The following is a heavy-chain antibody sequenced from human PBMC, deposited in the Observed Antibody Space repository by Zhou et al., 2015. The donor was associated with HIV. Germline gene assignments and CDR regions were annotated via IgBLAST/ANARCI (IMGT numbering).Heavy chain of an antibody. CDR2: IGTAGDT. Sequence: EVQLLESGGGLVQPGRSLRLSCAASGFTFSAYDMHWVRQATGKGLEWVSSIGTAGDTYYADSVKGRFTISRDNSKNTLYLQMNSLRAEDTAVYYCAKDRGYCSGGSCYYFDYWGQGTLVTVSS. V-gene: IGHV3-13*01. D-gene: IGHD2-15*01. CDR3: AKDRGYCSGGSCYYFDY. J-gene: IGHJ4*02. CDR1: GFTFSAYD.